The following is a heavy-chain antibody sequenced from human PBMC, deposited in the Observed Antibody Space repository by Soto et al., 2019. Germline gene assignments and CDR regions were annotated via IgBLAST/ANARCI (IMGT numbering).Heavy chain of an antibody. V-gene: IGHV3-23*01. J-gene: IGHJ5*02. Sequence: HPWGSXRLSCASSVFTFIIYSIILFRQAPGKGLEFVSAISGSGGSTYYADSVKGRFTISRYNSKNTLYLQMNSLRAEDTAVYYCEKNPSIAHSTGAWLETWGQGTLVTVS. D-gene: IGHD6-6*01. CDR3: EKNPSIAHSTGAWLET. CDR1: VFTFIIYS. CDR2: ISGSGGST.